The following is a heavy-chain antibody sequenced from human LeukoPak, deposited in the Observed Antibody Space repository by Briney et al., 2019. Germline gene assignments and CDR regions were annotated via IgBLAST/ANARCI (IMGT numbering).Heavy chain of an antibody. CDR1: GGTFSSYS. J-gene: IGHJ3*02. CDR2: TIPILDTS. V-gene: IGHV1-69*08. CDR3: ARESAPYGSGSYYGAFDI. D-gene: IGHD3-10*01. Sequence: GSSVKVSCKASGGTFSSYSISWVRQAPGQGLEWMGKTIPILDTSNYAQKFQGTVRISADKSTSTAYMELRSLRSEDTAVYYCARESAPYGSGSYYGAFDIWGQGTMVTVSS.